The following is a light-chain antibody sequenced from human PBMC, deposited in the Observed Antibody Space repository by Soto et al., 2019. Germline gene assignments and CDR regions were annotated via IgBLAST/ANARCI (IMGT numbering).Light chain of an antibody. V-gene: IGKV3-15*01. Sequence: TEMTQSPATLSVSPGERATLSCTASQSVSAYLAWYQQKPGQGPRLLIYGASTRATGIPARFSGSGSGTEFTLTISSLQSEDFAVYFCQQYNSWPPGTFGQGTKVEIK. CDR3: QQYNSWPPGT. CDR1: QSVSAY. J-gene: IGKJ1*01. CDR2: GAS.